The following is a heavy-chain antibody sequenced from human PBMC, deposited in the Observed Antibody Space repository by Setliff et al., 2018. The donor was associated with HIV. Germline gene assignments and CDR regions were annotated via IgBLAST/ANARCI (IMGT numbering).Heavy chain of an antibody. CDR3: ARRKGYCSGPSCLEFSWFDP. CDR2: IYYSGSA. CDR1: GGSISSSSYY. Sequence: SETLSLTCTVSGGSISSSSYYWGWVRQPPGKGLEWIGSIYYSGSAYYSPSLKSRVTISVDTSKNQFSLKLSSVTAADTAVHYCARRKGYCSGPSCLEFSWFDPWGQGTLVTVSS. D-gene: IGHD2-2*01. J-gene: IGHJ5*02. V-gene: IGHV4-39*01.